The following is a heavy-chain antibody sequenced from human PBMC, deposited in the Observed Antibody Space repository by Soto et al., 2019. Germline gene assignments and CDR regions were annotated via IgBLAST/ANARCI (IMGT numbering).Heavy chain of an antibody. CDR3: VNLEGYYYYPAVDV. CDR1: GFTFSSSV. V-gene: IGHV3-30*18. Sequence: GGCLRLSCAASGFTFSSSVMHWVRQAPGKGLEWVAVISYDGSNKYYADSVKGRFTISRDNYKKTLYLQMNSLRPEDTAVYYCVNLEGYYYYPAVDVWGQGTTVTV. J-gene: IGHJ6*02. CDR2: ISYDGSNK.